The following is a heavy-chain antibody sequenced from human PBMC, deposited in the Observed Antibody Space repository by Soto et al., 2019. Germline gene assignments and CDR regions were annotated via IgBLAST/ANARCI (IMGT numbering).Heavy chain of an antibody. V-gene: IGHV3-73*02. CDR1: GFTFSGSA. CDR3: TSLGRYLGDGMDV. Sequence: EVQLVESGGGLVQPGGSLKLSCVASGFTFSGSAMHWVRQASGKGLEWVGRIRSKANSYATAYAASVKGRFTISRDDSKNTAYLQMNSLKTEDTAVYYCTSLGRYLGDGMDVWGQGTTVTVSS. CDR2: IRSKANSYAT. J-gene: IGHJ6*02. D-gene: IGHD3-16*01.